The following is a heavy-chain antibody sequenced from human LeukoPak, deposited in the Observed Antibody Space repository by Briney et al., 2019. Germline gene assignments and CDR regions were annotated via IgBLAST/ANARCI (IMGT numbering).Heavy chain of an antibody. CDR3: AKDLITIFGVVIIYYYYYMDV. V-gene: IGHV3-30*02. CDR2: IRYDGSNK. J-gene: IGHJ6*03. D-gene: IGHD3-3*01. CDR1: GFTFSSYG. Sequence: GGSLRLSCAASGFTFSSYGMHWVRQAPGQGLERVAFIRYDGSNKYYADSVKGRFTISRDNSKNTLYLQMNSLRAEDTAVYYCAKDLITIFGVVIIYYYYYMDVWGKGTTVTVSS.